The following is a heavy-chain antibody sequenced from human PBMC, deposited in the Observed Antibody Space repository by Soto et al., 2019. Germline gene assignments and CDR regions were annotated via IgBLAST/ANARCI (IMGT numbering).Heavy chain of an antibody. J-gene: IGHJ4*02. Sequence: QVQLQESGPGLVKPSETLSLTCTVSGGSISNYYWSWVRQSPGKGLEWIGYIFYIGTTNCNPSLKSRVTISLDTSKNQFSLKLRSVTAADTAVYYCVRGGGGYGNGTIDYWGQGTLVTVSS. CDR3: VRGGGGYGNGTIDY. D-gene: IGHD5-18*01. V-gene: IGHV4-59*01. CDR2: IFYIGTT. CDR1: GGSISNYY.